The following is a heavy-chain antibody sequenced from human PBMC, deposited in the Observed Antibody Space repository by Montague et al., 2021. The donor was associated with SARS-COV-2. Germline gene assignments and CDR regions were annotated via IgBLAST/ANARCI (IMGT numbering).Heavy chain of an antibody. J-gene: IGHJ4*02. Sequence: TLSLTCTVSGASISTDPFYWSWLRQYPGKGLKWIGYINYSGSTYYNPSRKSPITMSVDPSKNQFSLTLGSVTAADTASYYCVTRPPDGTGPFDYWGQGILVTVSS. D-gene: IGHD3-10*01. V-gene: IGHV4-31*01. CDR1: GASISTDPFY. CDR2: INYSGST. CDR3: VTRPPDGTGPFDY.